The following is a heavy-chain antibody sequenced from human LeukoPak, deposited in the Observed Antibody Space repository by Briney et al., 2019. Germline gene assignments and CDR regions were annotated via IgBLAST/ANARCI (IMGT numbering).Heavy chain of an antibody. Sequence: SETLSLTCTVSGGSISSGGYYWSWIRQHPGKGLEWIGYIYYSGSTYYNPSLKSRVTISVDTSKNQFSLKLSSVTAADTAVYYCARVAVAGLAPDYWGQGTLVTVSS. D-gene: IGHD6-19*01. CDR1: GGSISSGGYY. CDR2: IYYSGST. CDR3: ARVAVAGLAPDY. J-gene: IGHJ4*02. V-gene: IGHV4-31*03.